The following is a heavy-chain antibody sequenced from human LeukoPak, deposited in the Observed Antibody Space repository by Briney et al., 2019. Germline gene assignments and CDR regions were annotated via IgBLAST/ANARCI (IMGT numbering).Heavy chain of an antibody. D-gene: IGHD2-15*01. CDR3: AKDSCGGSCPGW. J-gene: IGHJ4*02. CDR2: IFASGDTT. V-gene: IGHV3-23*01. CDR1: GFTFSNYA. Sequence: GGSLRLSCAASGFTFSNYAMGWVRQTPGKGLEWVSGIFASGDTTYYADSVKGRFTISRDNSKNTLYLQMNSLRAEDTAIYYCAKDSCGGSCPGWWGQGTLVTVSS.